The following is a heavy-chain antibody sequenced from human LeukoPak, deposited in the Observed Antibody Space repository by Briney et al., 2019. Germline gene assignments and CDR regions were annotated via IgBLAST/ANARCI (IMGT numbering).Heavy chain of an antibody. J-gene: IGHJ6*02. V-gene: IGHV4-39*01. D-gene: IGHD3-10*01. CDR2: IYYSGST. CDR1: GGSISSSSYY. CDR3: ARQVMVARVVTGDV. Sequence: SETLSLTCTVSGGSISSSSYYWGWIRQPPGKGLEWIGSIYYSGSTYYNPSLKSRVTISVDTSKNQFSLNLRSVTAADTAVYYCARQVMVARVVTGDVWGQGTTVTVSS.